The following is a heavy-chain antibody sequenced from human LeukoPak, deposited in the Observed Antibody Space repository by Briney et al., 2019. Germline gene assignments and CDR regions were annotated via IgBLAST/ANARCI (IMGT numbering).Heavy chain of an antibody. CDR3: ARRTKDYSSSWLDY. V-gene: IGHV4-61*02. D-gene: IGHD6-13*01. CDR2: IYTSGST. CDR1: GGSISSGSYY. Sequence: PSETLSLTCTVSGGSISSGSYYWSWIRQPAGKGLEWIGRIYTSGSTNYNPSLKSRVTISVDTSKNQFSLKLSSVTAADTAVYYCARRTKDYSSSWLDYWGQGTLVTVSS. J-gene: IGHJ4*02.